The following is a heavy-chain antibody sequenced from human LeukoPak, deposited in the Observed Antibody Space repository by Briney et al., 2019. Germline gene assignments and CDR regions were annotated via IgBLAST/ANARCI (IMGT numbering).Heavy chain of an antibody. J-gene: IGHJ4*02. CDR3: ARDGTSTDDY. CDR2: ISGNNDNP. D-gene: IGHD2-2*01. CDR1: GYSFSSYG. Sequence: ASVKVSCKASGYSFSSYGISWVRQAPGQGLEWMGWISGNNDNPNYGQKFQGRFAVTTDSSTTTAYMELRNLTFDDTAVYYCARDGTSTDDYWGQGTLVTVSS. V-gene: IGHV1-18*01.